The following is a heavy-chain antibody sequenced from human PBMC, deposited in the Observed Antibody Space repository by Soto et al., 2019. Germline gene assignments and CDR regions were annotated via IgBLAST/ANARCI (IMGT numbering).Heavy chain of an antibody. CDR3: ARVVGSYCRVDCSMHYFDY. V-gene: IGHV1-69*01. J-gene: IGHJ4*02. CDR1: GGTFSSDS. D-gene: IGHD2-21*02. CDR2: IIPMFATP. Sequence: QVQLVQSGAEVKKHGSSVKVSCKASGGTFSSDSISWVRQAPGQGLEWMGGIIPMFATPNYAQKFQGRVRITADEFTSTAYLELSSLRSEDTAVYYWARVVGSYCRVDCSMHYFDYSGQGTLVTVSS.